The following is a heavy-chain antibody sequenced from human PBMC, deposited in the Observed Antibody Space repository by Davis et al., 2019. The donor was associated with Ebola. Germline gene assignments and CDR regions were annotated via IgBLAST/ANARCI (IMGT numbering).Heavy chain of an antibody. V-gene: IGHV3-21*06. CDR2: ISSSGTST. CDR3: TRITVFGVESMDV. Sequence: PGGSRRLSCAASGLTCNSQSMNWVRQAPGRGLEWVSSISSSGTSTYYADSVRGRFTISRDNAKSTLHLQMNSLRAEDTAVYYCTRITVFGVESMDVWGKGATVTVSS. CDR1: GLTCNSQS. D-gene: IGHD3-3*01. J-gene: IGHJ6*03.